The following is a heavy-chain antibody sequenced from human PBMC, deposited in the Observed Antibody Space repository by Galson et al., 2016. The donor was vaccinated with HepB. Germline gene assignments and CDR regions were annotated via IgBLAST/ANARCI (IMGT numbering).Heavy chain of an antibody. J-gene: IGHJ3*01. CDR1: AYTFTAYY. CDR2: INPNSGGT. V-gene: IGHV1-2*02. Sequence: SVKVSCKASAYTFTAYYIHWVWQAPGQGLEWMGWINPNSGGTNSAQNFQGRVTLTRNTSTSTAYMDLTRLRSDDTAVYFCARRSSSPAGAFDLWGQGTLVTVSS. D-gene: IGHD6-6*01. CDR3: ARRSSSPAGAFDL.